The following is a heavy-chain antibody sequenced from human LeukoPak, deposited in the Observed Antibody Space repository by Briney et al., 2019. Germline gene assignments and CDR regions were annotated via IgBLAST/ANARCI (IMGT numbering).Heavy chain of an antibody. CDR3: ARVPSSGWPYFFDY. CDR2: IYPGDSDT. V-gene: IGHV5-51*01. J-gene: IGHJ4*02. Sequence: GESLKISCKGSGFLFTSFWIGWVRQMPGKGLEWMGIIYPGDSDTRYSPSFQGQVTISADKSISTAYLQWSSLKASDTATYYCARVPSSGWPYFFDYWGQGTLVTVSS. CDR1: GFLFTSFW. D-gene: IGHD6-19*01.